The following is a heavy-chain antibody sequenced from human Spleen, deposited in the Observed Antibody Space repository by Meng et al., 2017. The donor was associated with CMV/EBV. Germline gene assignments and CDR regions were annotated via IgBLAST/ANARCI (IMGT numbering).Heavy chain of an antibody. CDR2: IRYDGTNK. D-gene: IGHD2-21*01. CDR1: GFTFSNYG. J-gene: IGHJ4*02. CDR3: AKEHIPKYYFDY. Sequence: GESLKISCAASGFTFSNYGMHWVRQAPGKGLEWVAFIRYDGTNKYYADSVKGRFTISRDNSKNTLYLQMNSLRAEDTAVYYCAKEHIPKYYFDYWGQGTLVTVSS. V-gene: IGHV3-30*02.